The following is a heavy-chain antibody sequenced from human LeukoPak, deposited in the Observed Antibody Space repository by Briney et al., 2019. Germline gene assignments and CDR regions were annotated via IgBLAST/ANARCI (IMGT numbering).Heavy chain of an antibody. Sequence: GASVKVSCKASGYTFTSYPISWVRQAPGQGLEWMGWITTYNGNTHYAQKLQGRVTMTTETSTSTAYMELRSLRSDDTAVYYCARGGLVVVVATTPSTTPGLLHWLDPWGQGTLVSVSS. D-gene: IGHD2-15*01. CDR3: ARGGLVVVVATTPSTTPGLLHWLDP. V-gene: IGHV1-18*01. CDR1: GYTFTSYP. CDR2: ITTYNGNT. J-gene: IGHJ5*02.